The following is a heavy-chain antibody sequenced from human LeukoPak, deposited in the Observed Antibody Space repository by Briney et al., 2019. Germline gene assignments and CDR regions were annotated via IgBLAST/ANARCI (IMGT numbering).Heavy chain of an antibody. CDR1: GGTFSSYA. V-gene: IGHV1-69*13. D-gene: IGHD1-26*01. CDR3: VRPVYRYSGSYIGHYFDY. CDR2: IIPIFGTA. J-gene: IGHJ4*02. Sequence: GASVKVSCKASGGTFSSYAISWVRQAPGQGLEWMGGIIPIFGTANYAQKFQGRVTITADESTSTAYMELSSLRSEDTAVYYCVRPVYRYSGSYIGHYFDYWGQGTLVTVSS.